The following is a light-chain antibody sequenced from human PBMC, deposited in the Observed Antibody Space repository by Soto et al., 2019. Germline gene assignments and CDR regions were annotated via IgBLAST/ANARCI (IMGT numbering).Light chain of an antibody. V-gene: IGKV3-11*01. J-gene: IGKJ1*01. CDR1: QSVRNQ. CDR2: DSS. Sequence: EIVLTQSPATLSLSPGERATLSCRASQSVRNQLAWYQQKPGQAPRLLIYDSSNRATGIPGRFSGSGSGTDFPLIISRLEPEDFADYYCQQSSKWPWTFGQGTKVEIK. CDR3: QQSSKWPWT.